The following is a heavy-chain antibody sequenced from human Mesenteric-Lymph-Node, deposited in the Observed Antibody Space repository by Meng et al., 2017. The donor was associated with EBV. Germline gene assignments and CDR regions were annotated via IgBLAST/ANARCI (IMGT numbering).Heavy chain of an antibody. Sequence: RQEPGPGLVKASETLSLTCTVSGDSASSGSHYWSWIRQPPGKGLEWIGYLYDSGSSKYNPSLKSRVTISVDTSKNQFSLKLNSVTAADTAVYYCARGRDEFGDYGFEDWGQGTLVTVSS. J-gene: IGHJ4*02. D-gene: IGHD4-17*01. CDR3: ARGRDEFGDYGFED. CDR1: GDSASSGSHY. V-gene: IGHV4-61*01. CDR2: LYDSGSS.